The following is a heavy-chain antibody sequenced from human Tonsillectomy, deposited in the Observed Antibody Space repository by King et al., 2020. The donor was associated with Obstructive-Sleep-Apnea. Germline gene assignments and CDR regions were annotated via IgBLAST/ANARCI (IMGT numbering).Heavy chain of an antibody. D-gene: IGHD4-17*01. V-gene: IGHV3-7*01. J-gene: IGHJ2*01. Sequence: QLVQSGGGLVQPGGSLRLSCAASGFTFSSYWMSWVRQAPGKGLEWAANIKQDGSEKYYVDSVKGRFTISRDNAKNSLYLQMNSLRAEDTAVYYCARDDASNGDYDYWYFDLWGRGTLVTVSS. CDR2: IKQDGSEK. CDR3: ARDDASNGDYDYWYFDL. CDR1: GFTFSSYW.